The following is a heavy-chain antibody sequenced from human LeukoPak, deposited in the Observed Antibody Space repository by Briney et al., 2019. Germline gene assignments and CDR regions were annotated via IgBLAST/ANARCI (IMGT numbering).Heavy chain of an antibody. D-gene: IGHD2-2*01. CDR2: INHSGST. CDR1: GGSFSGYY. J-gene: IGHJ4*02. V-gene: IGHV4-34*01. CDR3: ARGNDCSSTSCLPIDY. Sequence: SETLSLTCAVYGGSFSGYYWNWIRQPPGKGLEWFGEINHSGSTNYNPSLKSRVTISIDTSKNQFSLKLSSVTAADTAVYYCARGNDCSSTSCLPIDYWGQGTLVTVSS.